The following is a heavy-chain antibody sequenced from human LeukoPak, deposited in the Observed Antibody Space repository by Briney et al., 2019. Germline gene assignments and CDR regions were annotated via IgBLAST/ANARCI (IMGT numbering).Heavy chain of an antibody. D-gene: IGHD6-13*01. CDR1: GGSISSYY. Sequence: SETLSLTCAVSGGSISSYYWSWIRQPPGKGLEWIGYIYYSGSTNYNPSLKSRVTISVDTSKNQFSLKLSSVTAADTALYYCANSLSSTTYAFDVWGQGTMVTVSS. CDR3: ANSLSSTTYAFDV. V-gene: IGHV4-59*01. J-gene: IGHJ3*01. CDR2: IYYSGST.